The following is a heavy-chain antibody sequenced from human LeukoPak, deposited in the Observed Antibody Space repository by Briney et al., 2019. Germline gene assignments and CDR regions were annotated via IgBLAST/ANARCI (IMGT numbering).Heavy chain of an antibody. D-gene: IGHD5-18*01. J-gene: IGHJ3*02. CDR2: ISSNGGST. CDR3: VTPTNVDTAAPAAFDI. Sequence: PGGSLRLSCSASGFTFSSYAMHWVRQAPGKGLEYVSAISSNGGSTYYADSVKGRFTISRDNSKNTLYLQMSSLRAEDTAVYYCVTPTNVDTAAPAAFDIWGQGTMVTVSS. V-gene: IGHV3-64D*06. CDR1: GFTFSSYA.